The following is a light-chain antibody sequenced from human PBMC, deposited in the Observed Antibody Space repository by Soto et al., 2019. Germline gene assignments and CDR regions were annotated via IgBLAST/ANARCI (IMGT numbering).Light chain of an antibody. J-gene: IGKJ1*01. V-gene: IGKV3-15*01. CDR3: QQYNTWPRT. CDR2: GAS. CDR1: QGIKDY. Sequence: EIVMTQSPATLSVSPGARATLSCRASQGIKDYLAWFQQKPGQAPRLLIYGASTRATAIPARFSGSGFGTEFTLSISSLQSEDFAVYYCQQYNTWPRTFGQGTKVETK.